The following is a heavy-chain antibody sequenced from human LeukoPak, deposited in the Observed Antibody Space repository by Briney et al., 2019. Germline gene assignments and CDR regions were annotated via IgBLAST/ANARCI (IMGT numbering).Heavy chain of an antibody. V-gene: IGHV3-23*01. CDR2: ISGSGGST. CDR3: AKGSYYSGSGSFSKYGWIDP. J-gene: IGHJ5*02. D-gene: IGHD3-10*01. Sequence: PGGSLRLSSAASGFTFSTYAVPWVLQAPGKGPEWVSTISGSGGSTYYPDSVRGRFTISRYNSKNTLYLQMNSLRAEDTALYYCAKGSYYSGSGSFSKYGWIDPGGQATLVTVSS. CDR1: GFTFSTYA.